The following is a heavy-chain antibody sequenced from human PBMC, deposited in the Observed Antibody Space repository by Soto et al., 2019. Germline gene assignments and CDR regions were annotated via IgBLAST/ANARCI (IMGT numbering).Heavy chain of an antibody. J-gene: IGHJ4*02. V-gene: IGHV3-64*01. Sequence: GSLRLSCAASGFTFSSYAMHWVRQAPGKGLEYVSAISSNGGSTYYANSVKGRFTISRDNSKNTLYLQMGSLRAEDMAVYYCAKDTYYYDSSGYYVFDNWGQGTLVTVSS. CDR2: ISSNGGST. CDR1: GFTFSSYA. D-gene: IGHD3-22*01. CDR3: AKDTYYYDSSGYYVFDN.